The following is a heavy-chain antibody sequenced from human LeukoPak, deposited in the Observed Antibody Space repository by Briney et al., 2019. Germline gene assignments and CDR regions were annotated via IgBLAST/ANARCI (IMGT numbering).Heavy chain of an antibody. V-gene: IGHV3-7*03. CDR1: GFTFSSYW. J-gene: IGHJ3*02. Sequence: PGGSLRLSCAASGFTFSSYWMSWVRQAPGKGLEWVANIKQDGSEKYYVDSVKGRFTISRDNAKNSLYLQMNSLRAEDTAVYYCARIRSSSWYPSDAFDIWGQGIMVTVSS. CDR3: ARIRSSSWYPSDAFDI. D-gene: IGHD6-13*01. CDR2: IKQDGSEK.